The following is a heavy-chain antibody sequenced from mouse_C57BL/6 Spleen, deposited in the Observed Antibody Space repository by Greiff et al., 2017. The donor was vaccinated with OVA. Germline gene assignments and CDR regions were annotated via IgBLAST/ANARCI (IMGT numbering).Heavy chain of an antibody. J-gene: IGHJ3*01. CDR3: AREGDYGDAWFAY. Sequence: EVNVVESGGGLVKPGGSLKLSCAASGFTFSSYAMSWVRQTPEKRLEWVATISDGGSYTYYPDNVKGRFTISRDNAKNNLYLQMSHLKSEDTAMYYCAREGDYGDAWFAYWGQGTLVTVSA. CDR2: ISDGGSYT. V-gene: IGHV5-4*01. D-gene: IGHD1-1*02. CDR1: GFTFSSYA.